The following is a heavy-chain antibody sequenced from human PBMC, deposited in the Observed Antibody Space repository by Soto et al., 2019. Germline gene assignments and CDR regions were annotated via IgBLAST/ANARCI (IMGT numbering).Heavy chain of an antibody. D-gene: IGHD6-13*01. CDR3: ARHLQYSSSWHWEGYFVY. Sequence: SETLSLTCTVSGGSISSSSYYWGWIRQPPGKGLEWIGSIYYSGSTYYNPSLKSRVTISVDTSKNQFSLTLSSVTAADTAVYYCARHLQYSSSWHWEGYFVYWYPGTLLTV. V-gene: IGHV4-39*01. CDR1: GGSISSSSYY. CDR2: IYYSGST. J-gene: IGHJ4*02.